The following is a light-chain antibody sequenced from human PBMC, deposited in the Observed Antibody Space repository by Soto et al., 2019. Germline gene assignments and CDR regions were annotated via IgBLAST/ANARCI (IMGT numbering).Light chain of an antibody. J-gene: IGKJ1*01. CDR1: QSVSSAI. CDR3: QQYDNWPT. V-gene: IGKV3-15*01. Sequence: IVLTQCPGTRTLSQGEKDTLSCRASQSVSSAIFAWYQQNPGQAPRLLIYGASARATGIPARFSGSGSGTEFTLTSSSLQSEDFAVYYCQQYDNWPTFGQGTKVDIK. CDR2: GAS.